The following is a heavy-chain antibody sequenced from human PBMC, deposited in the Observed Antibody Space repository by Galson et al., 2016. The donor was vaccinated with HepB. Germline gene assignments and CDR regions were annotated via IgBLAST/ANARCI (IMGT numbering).Heavy chain of an antibody. V-gene: IGHV1-69*13. D-gene: IGHD3-10*01. Sequence: SVKVSCKASGGTFSSASISWVRQAPGQGLEWMRAIIPIFDTTYHARKFQGRLTITADESTRTAYMELRSPRYEDTASYYCARMGSRTSPECYSAHDCGHWGQGTLVTVSS. CDR2: IIPIFDTT. CDR3: ARMGSRTSPECYSAHDCGH. J-gene: IGHJ4*02. CDR1: GGTFSSAS.